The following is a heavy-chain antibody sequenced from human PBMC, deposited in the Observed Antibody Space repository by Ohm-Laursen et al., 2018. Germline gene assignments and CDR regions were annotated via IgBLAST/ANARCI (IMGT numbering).Heavy chain of an antibody. Sequence: SLRLSCTASGFSLNNYAMHWVRQAPGKGLEWLAVISNDGTIKRYIDSVKGRFSISRDTSKNTLFLQMGRVRVEDTAVYYCAKAKGTDNGYDYFGDHWGQGTLVIVSS. V-gene: IGHV3-30*18. D-gene: IGHD5-12*01. CDR2: ISNDGTIK. CDR3: AKAKGTDNGYDYFGDH. CDR1: GFSLNNYA. J-gene: IGHJ4*02.